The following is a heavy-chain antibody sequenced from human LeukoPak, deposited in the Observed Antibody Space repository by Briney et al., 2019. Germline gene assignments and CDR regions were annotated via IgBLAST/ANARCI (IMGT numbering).Heavy chain of an antibody. CDR1: GGTFSSYA. Sequence: ASVKVSCKASGGTFSSYAISWVRQAPGRGLEWMGGIIPIFGTANYAQKFQGRVTITADESTSTAYMELSSLRSEDTAVYYCARVVCSTSCSVYYYMDVWGKGTTVTVSS. D-gene: IGHD2-2*01. V-gene: IGHV1-69*01. CDR2: IIPIFGTA. J-gene: IGHJ6*03. CDR3: ARVVCSTSCSVYYYMDV.